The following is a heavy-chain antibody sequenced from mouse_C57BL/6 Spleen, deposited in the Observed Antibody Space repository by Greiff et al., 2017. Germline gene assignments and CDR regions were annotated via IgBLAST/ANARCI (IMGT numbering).Heavy chain of an antibody. CDR3: ARWRTTRTGYFDY. J-gene: IGHJ2*01. Sequence: QVQLQQPGAELVKPGASVKMSCKASGYTFTSYWLTWVKQRPGQGLEWIGDIYPGSGSTNYNEKFKSKATLTVDTSSSTAYMQLSSLTSEDSAVYYCARWRTTRTGYFDYWGQGTTLTVSS. V-gene: IGHV1-55*01. CDR1: GYTFTSYW. CDR2: IYPGSGST.